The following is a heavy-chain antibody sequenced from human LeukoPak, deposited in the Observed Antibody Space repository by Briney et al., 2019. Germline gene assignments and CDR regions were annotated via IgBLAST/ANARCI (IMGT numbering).Heavy chain of an antibody. CDR3: SRENGAFSPFGY. V-gene: IGHV4-4*02. D-gene: IGHD2-8*01. CDR2: ISLSGLT. J-gene: IGHJ4*02. Sequence: SETLSLTCVVSGGSISSDSWWSWVRQPPGQGLEWIGEISLSGLTNYNPSLKSRVTVSLDKSKNHLSLNLTSVTAADTAVYYCSRENGAFSPFGYWGQGTLVTVPS. CDR1: GGSISSDSW.